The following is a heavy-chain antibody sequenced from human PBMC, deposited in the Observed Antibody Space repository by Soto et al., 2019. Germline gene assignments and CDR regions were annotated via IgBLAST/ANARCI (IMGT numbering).Heavy chain of an antibody. J-gene: IGHJ6*02. D-gene: IGHD6-19*01. CDR1: GGSISSSSYY. Sequence: SETLSLTCTVSGGSISSSSYYWGWIRQPPGKGLEWIGSIYYSGSTNYNPSLKSRVTISVDTSKNQFSLKLSSVTAADTAVYYCARGEGIAVAGYYSGMDVWGQGTTVTVSS. CDR2: IYYSGST. V-gene: IGHV4-39*07. CDR3: ARGEGIAVAGYYSGMDV.